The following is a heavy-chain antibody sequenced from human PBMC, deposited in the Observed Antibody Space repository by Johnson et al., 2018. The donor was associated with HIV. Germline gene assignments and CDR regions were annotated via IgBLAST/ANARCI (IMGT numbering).Heavy chain of an antibody. CDR1: GFTFHDYG. D-gene: IGHD5-12*01. V-gene: IGHV3-66*01. CDR2: IYSGGST. CDR3: ARDLRDIVVPDAFDI. Sequence: MLLVESGGGVVRPGGSLRLPCAASGFTFHDYGMTWVRQAPGKGLEWVSVIYSGGSTYYADSVNGRFTISRDNSKNTLYLQMNSLRAEDTAVYYCARDLRDIVVPDAFDIWGQGTMVTVSS. J-gene: IGHJ3*02.